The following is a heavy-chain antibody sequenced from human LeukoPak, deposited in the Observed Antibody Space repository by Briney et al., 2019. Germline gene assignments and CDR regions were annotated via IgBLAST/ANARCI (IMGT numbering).Heavy chain of an antibody. D-gene: IGHD3-10*01. CDR3: ARDSRGTFELDYYMDV. CDR2: ISAYNGNT. Sequence: ASVTVSCTASGYTFTSYGISWVRQAPGQGLEWMGWISAYNGNTNYAQKLQGRVTMTRDMSTSTVYMELSSLRSEDTAVYYCARDSRGTFELDYYMDVWGKGTTVTVSS. CDR1: GYTFTSYG. V-gene: IGHV1-18*01. J-gene: IGHJ6*03.